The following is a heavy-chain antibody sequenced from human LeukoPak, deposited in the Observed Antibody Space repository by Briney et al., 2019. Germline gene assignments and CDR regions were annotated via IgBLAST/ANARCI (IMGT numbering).Heavy chain of an antibody. CDR2: ISSSGSTI. J-gene: IGHJ4*02. Sequence: PGGSLRLSCAASGFTFSDYYMSWIRRAPGKGLEWVSYISSSGSTIYYADSVEGRFTISRDNAKNSLYLQMNSLRAEDTAVYYCARRAGAYSHPYDYWGQGTLVTVSS. CDR3: ARRAGAYSHPYDY. V-gene: IGHV3-11*01. CDR1: GFTFSDYY. D-gene: IGHD4/OR15-4a*01.